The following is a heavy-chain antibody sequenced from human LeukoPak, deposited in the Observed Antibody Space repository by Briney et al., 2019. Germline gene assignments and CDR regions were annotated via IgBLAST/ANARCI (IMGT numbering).Heavy chain of an antibody. D-gene: IGHD7-27*01. CDR1: GFTFSSYT. Sequence: GGSLRLSCTASGFTFSSYTMTWVRQAPGKGLKWVSTITTGDGNTYYADSVKGRFTVSRDDSKNTLYLQMNSLRAEDTAVYYCAKDGGLXVSAHWGDSWGRGTLVTVSS. V-gene: IGHV3-23*01. CDR3: AKDGGLXVSAHWGDS. CDR2: ITTGDGNT. J-gene: IGHJ4*02.